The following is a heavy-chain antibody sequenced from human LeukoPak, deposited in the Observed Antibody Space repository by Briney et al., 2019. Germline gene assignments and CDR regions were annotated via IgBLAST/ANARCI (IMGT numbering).Heavy chain of an antibody. CDR1: VFTFRSYA. Sequence: SGGSLRLSRAASVFTFRSYAMSWVRHAPGKGLEWVSAIIGSGGSKYYADSVKGRFPISRDNAKNSLYLRMHTLRAEDTAVYYCAREAYGGRYFREELDYMDVWGKGTTVTVSS. CDR2: IIGSGGSK. V-gene: IGHV3-23*01. CDR3: AREAYGGRYFREELDYMDV. J-gene: IGHJ6*03. D-gene: IGHD1-26*01.